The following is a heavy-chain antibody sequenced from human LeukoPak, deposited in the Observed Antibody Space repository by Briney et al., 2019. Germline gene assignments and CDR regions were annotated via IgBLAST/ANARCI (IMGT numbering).Heavy chain of an antibody. V-gene: IGHV3-7*01. J-gene: IGHJ3*02. CDR2: IKQDGREK. CDR3: RGIQLWARTYAFDI. Sequence: PGGSLRLSCAASGFTFSIYWMSWVRRSRGKGVEWVANIKQDGREKYYVDSVKGRFTISRDNAKNSLYLQMNSLRAEDTAVYYCRGIQLWARTYAFDIWGQGTMVTVSS. CDR1: GFTFSIYW. D-gene: IGHD5-18*01.